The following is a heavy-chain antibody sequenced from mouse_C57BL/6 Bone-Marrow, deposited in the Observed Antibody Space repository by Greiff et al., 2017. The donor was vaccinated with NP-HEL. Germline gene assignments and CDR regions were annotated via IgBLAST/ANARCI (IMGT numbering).Heavy chain of an antibody. J-gene: IGHJ2*01. CDR2: IDPENGDT. Sequence: VQLQQSGAELVRPGASVKLSCTASGFNIKDDYMHWVKQRPEQGLEWIGWIDPENGDTEYASKFQGKATITADTSSNTAYLQLSSLTSEDTAGYYCTTAQATYYWGQGTTLTVSS. CDR3: TTAQATYY. V-gene: IGHV14-4*01. D-gene: IGHD3-2*02. CDR1: GFNIKDDY.